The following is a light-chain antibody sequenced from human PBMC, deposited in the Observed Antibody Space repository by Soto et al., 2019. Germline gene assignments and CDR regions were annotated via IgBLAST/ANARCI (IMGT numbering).Light chain of an antibody. CDR3: QQYSVYWT. V-gene: IGKV1-5*03. CDR2: KAS. Sequence: PCFLSASVGERVTITCRTSQGIRSYLAWYQQKPGKAPRLLIYKASTLKSGVPSRFSGSGSGTEFTLTINILQPDHFATYYCQQYSVYWTFGQGTKVDIK. J-gene: IGKJ1*01. CDR1: QGIRSY.